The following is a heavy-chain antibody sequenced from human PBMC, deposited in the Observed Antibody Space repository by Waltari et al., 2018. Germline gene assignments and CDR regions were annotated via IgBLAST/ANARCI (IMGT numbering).Heavy chain of an antibody. D-gene: IGHD3-22*01. CDR2: IYSSGGT. CDR1: GGSISSSSYY. J-gene: IGHJ4*02. V-gene: IGHV4-39*01. Sequence: QLQLQESGPGLVKPSETLSLTCTVPGGSISSSSYYWAWIRQPPGTVLEWIGSIYSSGGTYYTPLLSLGVTISVDTAKNQFSLKLSSVTAAETAVYYFASPYYYDSSGYSLYCDYWGQGTLVTVSS. CDR3: ASPYYYDSSGYSLYCDY.